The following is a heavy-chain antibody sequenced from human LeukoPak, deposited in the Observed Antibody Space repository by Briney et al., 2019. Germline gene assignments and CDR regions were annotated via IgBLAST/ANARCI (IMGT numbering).Heavy chain of an antibody. J-gene: IGHJ4*02. CDR3: ATAGNYRFDY. CDR1: GFTFSTYS. V-gene: IGHV3-74*01. D-gene: IGHD1-7*01. Sequence: PGGSLRLSCAASGFTFSTYSMHWVRQAPGQGLVWVSRMNNDGSTTNYADSVKGRFTISRDNAKNTLYLQMNSLRAEDTAVYYCATAGNYRFDYWGLGTLVTVSS. CDR2: MNNDGSTT.